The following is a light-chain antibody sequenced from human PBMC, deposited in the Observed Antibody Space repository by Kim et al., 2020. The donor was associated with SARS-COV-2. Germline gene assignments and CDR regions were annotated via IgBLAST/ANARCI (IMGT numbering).Light chain of an antibody. CDR1: KLGDKY. V-gene: IGLV3-1*01. Sequence: SYELTQPPSVSVSPGQTASITCSGDKLGDKYAYWYQQKPGQSPVVVIYQDNKRPSGIPERFSGSNSGNTATLTISGTQAMDEADYYCQAWDSRSYVVFGGGTKLTVL. CDR3: QAWDSRSYVV. J-gene: IGLJ2*01. CDR2: QDN.